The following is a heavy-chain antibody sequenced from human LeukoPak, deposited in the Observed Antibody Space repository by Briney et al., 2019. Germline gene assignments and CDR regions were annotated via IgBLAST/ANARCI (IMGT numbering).Heavy chain of an antibody. CDR2: ISYDGSNK. V-gene: IGHV3-30*04. J-gene: IGHJ4*02. CDR1: GFTFSSYA. CDR3: AWDHLDY. Sequence: GGSLRLSCAASGFTFSSYAMHWVRQAPGKGLEWVAIISYDGSNKYYADSVKGRFTISRDNSKNTLYLQMSSLRAEDTAVYYCAWDHLDYWGQGTLVTVSS.